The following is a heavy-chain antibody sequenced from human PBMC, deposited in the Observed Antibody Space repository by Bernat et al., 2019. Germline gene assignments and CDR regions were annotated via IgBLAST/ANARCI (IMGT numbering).Heavy chain of an antibody. CDR3: AKDGRIYYDSSGYYNY. V-gene: IGHV3-30*18. CDR2: ISYDGSNK. Sequence: QVQLVESGGGVVQPGRSLRLSCAASGFTFSSYGMHWVRQAPGKGLEWVAVISYDGSNKYYADSVKGRFTISRDNSKNTLYLQMNSLRAEDTAVYYCAKDGRIYYDSSGYYNYWGQGTLVTVSS. CDR1: GFTFSSYG. J-gene: IGHJ4*02. D-gene: IGHD3-22*01.